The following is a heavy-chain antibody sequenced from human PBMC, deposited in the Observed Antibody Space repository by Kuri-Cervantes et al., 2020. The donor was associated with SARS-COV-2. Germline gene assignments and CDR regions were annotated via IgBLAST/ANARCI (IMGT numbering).Heavy chain of an antibody. D-gene: IGHD3-3*01. CDR3: ARDAYYDFWSGYECDY. CDR2: ISYDGSNK. V-gene: IGHV3-30-3*01. Sequence: GESLKISCAASGFTFSSYAMHWVRQAPGKGLEWVAVISYDGSNKYYADSVKGRFTISRDNSKNTLYLQMNSLRAEGTAVYYCARDAYYDFWSGYECDYWGQGTLVTVSS. CDR1: GFTFSSYA. J-gene: IGHJ4*02.